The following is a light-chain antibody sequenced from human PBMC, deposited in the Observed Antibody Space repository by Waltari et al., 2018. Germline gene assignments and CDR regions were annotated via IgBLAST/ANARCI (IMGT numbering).Light chain of an antibody. J-gene: IGKJ1*01. Sequence: EIVLTQSPGTLSLSPGERAIFSCRASQSVGRSLCWYQQEKGPAPRLLIHDASTRATGIPDRFSGGGSGTDFSLTISRLEPEDFAVYYCQMYVRLPATFGQGTKVEI. CDR2: DAS. CDR1: QSVGRS. CDR3: QMYVRLPAT. V-gene: IGKV3-20*01.